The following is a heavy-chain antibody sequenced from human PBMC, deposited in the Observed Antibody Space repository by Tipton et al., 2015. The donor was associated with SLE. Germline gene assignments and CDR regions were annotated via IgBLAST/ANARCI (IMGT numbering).Heavy chain of an antibody. J-gene: IGHJ3*02. CDR2: IYYSGST. Sequence: TLSLTCTVSGGSISSSSYYWGWIRQPPGKGLEWIGSIYYSGSTYYNPSLKSRVTISVDTSKNQFSLKLSSVTAADTAVYYCARYCSGGSCYDAFDIWGQGTMVTVSS. V-gene: IGHV4-39*07. CDR3: ARYCSGGSCYDAFDI. CDR1: GGSISSSSYY. D-gene: IGHD2-15*01.